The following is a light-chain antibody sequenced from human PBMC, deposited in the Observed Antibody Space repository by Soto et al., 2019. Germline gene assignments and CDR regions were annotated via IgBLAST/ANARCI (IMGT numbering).Light chain of an antibody. CDR3: IPSTVRAAPVV. Sequence: QSVLTQPASVSGSPGQSITISCSGSSSDVGNGYDSVSWYQQHPGKAPKLIIYEVTNQPSGVSSRFSGSKSGDTASLTLSGLQAEDEADYYCIPSTVRAAPVVFGTGTKVTVL. V-gene: IGLV2-14*01. CDR1: SSDVGNGYDS. J-gene: IGLJ1*01. CDR2: EVT.